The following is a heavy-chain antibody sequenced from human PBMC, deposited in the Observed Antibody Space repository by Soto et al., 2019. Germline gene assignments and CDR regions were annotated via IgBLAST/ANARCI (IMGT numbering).Heavy chain of an antibody. V-gene: IGHV4-30-4*01. CDR3: AREVLWFGESIGDWFDP. Sequence: SETLSLTCTVSGGSISSGDYYWSWIRQPPGKGLEWIGYIYYSGSTYYNPSLKSRVTISVDTSKNQFSLKLSSVTAADTAVYYCAREVLWFGESIGDWFDPWGQGTLVTVS. D-gene: IGHD3-10*01. CDR2: IYYSGST. J-gene: IGHJ5*02. CDR1: GGSISSGDYY.